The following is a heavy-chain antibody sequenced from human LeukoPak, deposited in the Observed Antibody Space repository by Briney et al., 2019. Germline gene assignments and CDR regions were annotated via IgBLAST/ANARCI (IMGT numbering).Heavy chain of an antibody. CDR1: GFTFSSYW. CDR3: AKAGGTTGSMRFYMDV. Sequence: GGSLRLSCAGSGFTFSSYWMLWVRQAPGEGLVWVARISSDEISTNYAASVRGRFTISRDNAKNTLYLQMDSLRAEDTAVYYCAKAGGTTGSMRFYMDVWGKGTTVTVSS. CDR2: ISSDEIST. J-gene: IGHJ6*03. D-gene: IGHD1-1*01. V-gene: IGHV3-74*01.